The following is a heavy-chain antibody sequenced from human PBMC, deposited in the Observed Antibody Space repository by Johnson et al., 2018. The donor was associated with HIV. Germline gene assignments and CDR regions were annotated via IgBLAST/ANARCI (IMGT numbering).Heavy chain of an antibody. CDR2: ISSSGRTI. CDR3: AREEGTDILTRGDAFDI. CDR1: GFTFSDYY. V-gene: IGHV3-11*04. J-gene: IGHJ3*02. Sequence: QMLLVESGGGVVQPGRSLRLSCAASGFTFSDYYMSWIRQAPGKGLEWVSYISSSGRTIYYADSVKGRFTMSRDNAKKSLYLQMNSLRAEDTAVYYCAREEGTDILTRGDAFDIWGQGTMVTVSS. D-gene: IGHD3-9*01.